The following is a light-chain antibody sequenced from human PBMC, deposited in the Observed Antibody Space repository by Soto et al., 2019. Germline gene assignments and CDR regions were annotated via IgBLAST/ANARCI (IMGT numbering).Light chain of an antibody. CDR3: QKYNGAPPLFT. CDR1: HDISNS. Sequence: DIQMTQSPSSLSASVGDRVTITCRASHDISNSLAWYQQTPGQVPKLVIFAASTLQSGVPSRFSGSGSGTDFTLTINSLQPEDVATYYCQKYNGAPPLFTFGPGTKVDIK. CDR2: AAS. J-gene: IGKJ3*01. V-gene: IGKV1-27*01.